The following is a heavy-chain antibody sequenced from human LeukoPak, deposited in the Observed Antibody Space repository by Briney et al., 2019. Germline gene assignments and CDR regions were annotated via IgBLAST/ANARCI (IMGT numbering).Heavy chain of an antibody. CDR2: TTHSDSP. D-gene: IGHD5-24*01. J-gene: IGHJ3*02. Sequence: SETLSLTCSVSGMSITSRHYWGWIRQPPGKGLEWIGSTTHSDSPYYNPSLKSRVTISVDTSKNQFSLKLTSVTAADTAVYYCARTAGMAIDAFDIWGQGTVVTVSS. V-gene: IGHV4-38-2*02. CDR1: GMSITSRHY. CDR3: ARTAGMAIDAFDI.